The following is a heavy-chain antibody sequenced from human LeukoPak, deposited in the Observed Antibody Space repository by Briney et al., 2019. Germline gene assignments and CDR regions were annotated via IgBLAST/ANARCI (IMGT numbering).Heavy chain of an antibody. V-gene: IGHV3-7*01. CDR3: ARETADDYGDSGSFDY. CDR1: GFTFSSYW. J-gene: IGHJ4*02. Sequence: GGSLRLSCAASGFTFSSYWMSWVRQAPGKGLEWVANIKQDGSEKYYVDSVKGRFTISRDNAKNSLYLQMNSLRAEDTAVYYCARETADDYGDSGSFDYWGQGTLVTVSS. D-gene: IGHD4-17*01. CDR2: IKQDGSEK.